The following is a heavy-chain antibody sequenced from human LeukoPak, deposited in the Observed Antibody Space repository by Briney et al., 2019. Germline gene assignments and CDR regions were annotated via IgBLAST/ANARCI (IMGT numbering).Heavy chain of an antibody. CDR3: AGIRGFAYYFDY. V-gene: IGHV3-21*01. J-gene: IGHJ4*02. CDR2: ISSSSSYI. CDR1: GFTFSSYS. D-gene: IGHD5-12*01. Sequence: PGGSLRLSCAASGFTFSSYSMNWVRQAPGKGLEWVSSISSSSSYICYADSVKGRFTISRDNAKNSLYLQMNSLRAEDTAVYYCAGIRGFAYYFDYWGQGTLVTVSS.